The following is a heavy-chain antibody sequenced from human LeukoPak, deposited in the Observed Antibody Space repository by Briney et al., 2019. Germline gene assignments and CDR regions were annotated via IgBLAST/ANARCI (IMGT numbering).Heavy chain of an antibody. CDR1: GFTFSSYA. D-gene: IGHD3-22*01. Sequence: SGGSLRLSCAASGFTFSSYAMHWVRKAPGKGLEWVAVISYDGSNKYYADSVKGRFTISRDNSKNTLYLQMNSLRAEDTAVYYCAREAPPFTMIVVVARAFDIWGQGTMVTVSS. J-gene: IGHJ3*02. CDR2: ISYDGSNK. V-gene: IGHV3-30-3*01. CDR3: AREAPPFTMIVVVARAFDI.